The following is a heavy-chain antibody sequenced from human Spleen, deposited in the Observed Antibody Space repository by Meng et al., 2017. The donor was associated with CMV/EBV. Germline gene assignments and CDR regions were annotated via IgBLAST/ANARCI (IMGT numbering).Heavy chain of an antibody. CDR1: GFTFSSYW. Sequence: GGSLRLSCAASGFTFSSYWMHWVRQAPGKGLVWVSRINSDGSSTNYADSVKGRFTISRDNSKNSLYLQMNSLRTDDTALYYCTKNMHLGSGWYWPSPYGMDVWGQGTTVTVSS. CDR3: TKNMHLGSGWYWPSPYGMDV. D-gene: IGHD6-19*01. J-gene: IGHJ6*02. CDR2: INSDGSST. V-gene: IGHV3-74*01.